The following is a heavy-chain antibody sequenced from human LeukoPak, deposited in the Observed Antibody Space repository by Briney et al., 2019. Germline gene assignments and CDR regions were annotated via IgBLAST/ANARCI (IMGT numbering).Heavy chain of an antibody. V-gene: IGHV3-48*03. CDR1: GFTFSTYE. D-gene: IGHD1-26*01. CDR3: ARDGGSYIDFADY. J-gene: IGHJ4*02. Sequence: PGGSLRLSCAASGFTFSTYEMSWVRQAPGKGLEWVSYISSSGSTIYYADSVKGRFTISRDNAKNSVYLQMNSLRAEDTAVYYCARDGGSYIDFADYWGQGTLVTVSS. CDR2: ISSSGSTI.